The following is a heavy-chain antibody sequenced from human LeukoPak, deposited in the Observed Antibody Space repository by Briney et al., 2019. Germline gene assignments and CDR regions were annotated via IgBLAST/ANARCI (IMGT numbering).Heavy chain of an antibody. CDR2: IYSGGST. CDR3: ARDLLSSTYYFDY. V-gene: IGHV3-53*01. D-gene: IGHD2-15*01. CDR1: GFTFNSHA. J-gene: IGHJ4*02. Sequence: GGSLRLSCAASGFTFNSHAMSWVRQAPGKGLEWVSVIYSGGSTYYADSVKGRFTISRDNSKNTLYLQMNSLRAEDTAVYYCARDLLSSTYYFDYWGQGTLVTVSS.